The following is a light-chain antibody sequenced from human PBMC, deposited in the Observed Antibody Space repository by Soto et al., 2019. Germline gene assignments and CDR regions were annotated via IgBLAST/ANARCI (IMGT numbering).Light chain of an antibody. V-gene: IGLV2-14*01. CDR2: EVS. Sequence: SALTQPASVSGSPGQSITISCTGTSSDVGGYNYVSWYQQHPGKAPKLMIYEVSNRPSGVANRFSGSKSGNTASLTIAGLQAEDEADYYCSSYTSSSTRVFGRGTKVTVL. CDR1: SSDVGGYNY. J-gene: IGLJ3*02. CDR3: SSYTSSSTRV.